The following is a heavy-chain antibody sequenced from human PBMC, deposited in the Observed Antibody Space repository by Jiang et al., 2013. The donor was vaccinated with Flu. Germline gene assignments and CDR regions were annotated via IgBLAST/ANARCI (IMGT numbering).Heavy chain of an antibody. D-gene: IGHD6-13*01. CDR3: ARTIASAGTNFDY. CDR1: GTVSLATVLL. CDR2: HTTGPSGIN. V-gene: IGHV6-1*01. Sequence: QTLSLTCASLPGTVSLATVLLGTGSGSPHREALSGWEGHTTGPSGINDYALSVNSRITINPDTSKNQXSLQLNSVTPEDTAVYYCARTIASAGTNFDYWGQGTLVTVSS. J-gene: IGHJ4*02.